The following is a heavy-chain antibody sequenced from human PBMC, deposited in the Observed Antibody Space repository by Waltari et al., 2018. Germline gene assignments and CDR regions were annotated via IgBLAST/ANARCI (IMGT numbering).Heavy chain of an antibody. D-gene: IGHD3-10*02. V-gene: IGHV4-31*03. J-gene: IGHJ4*02. Sequence: QVQLQESGPGLVKPSQTLSLTCTVSGGSISSGGYYWSWIRQHPGKGLEWIGYSYYSASTYYNPSLKSRVTISVDTSKNQFSLKLSSVTAADTAVYYCAREVVRGVKTYYFDYWGQGTLVTVSS. CDR1: GGSISSGGYY. CDR2: SYYSAST. CDR3: AREVVRGVKTYYFDY.